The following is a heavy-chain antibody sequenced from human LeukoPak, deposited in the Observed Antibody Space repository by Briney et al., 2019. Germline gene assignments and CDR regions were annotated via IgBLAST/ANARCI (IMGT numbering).Heavy chain of an antibody. V-gene: IGHV4-34*12. J-gene: IGHJ3*02. CDR1: GGSFSGYY. CDR2: IFYSGST. CDR3: AKSNGYGLVDI. Sequence: PSETLFLTCAVYGGSFSGYYWSWIRQPPGKGLEWIGNIFYSGSTYYSPSLRSRVTISLDTSRNQFSLKLNSVTAADTAIYYCAKSNGYGLVDIWGQGTMVTVSS. D-gene: IGHD3-10*01.